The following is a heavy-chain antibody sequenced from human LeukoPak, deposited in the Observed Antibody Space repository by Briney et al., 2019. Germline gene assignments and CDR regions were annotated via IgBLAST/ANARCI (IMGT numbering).Heavy chain of an antibody. D-gene: IGHD4-17*01. J-gene: IGHJ4*02. Sequence: PGGSLRLSCAASGFTFSSYGMHWVRQAPGKGLEWVAVISYDGSNKYYADSVKGRFTISRDNSKNTLYLQMNSLRAEDTAVYYCAKDRDGDFDYWGQGTPVTVSS. CDR3: AKDRDGDFDY. V-gene: IGHV3-30*18. CDR2: ISYDGSNK. CDR1: GFTFSSYG.